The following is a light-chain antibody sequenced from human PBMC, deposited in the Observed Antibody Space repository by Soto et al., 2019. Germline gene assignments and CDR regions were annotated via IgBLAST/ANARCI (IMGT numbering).Light chain of an antibody. Sequence: EIVLTQSPGTLSLSPGERVTLSCRASQSVSSSYLAWYQQKPGQSPRLLIYRASARATGVPDRFSGSGSGTEFTLTISSLQSEDFAVYYCQHYDWSLTWTFGPGTKVDIK. CDR3: QHYDWSLTWT. CDR2: RAS. J-gene: IGKJ1*01. V-gene: IGKV3-20*01. CDR1: QSVSSSY.